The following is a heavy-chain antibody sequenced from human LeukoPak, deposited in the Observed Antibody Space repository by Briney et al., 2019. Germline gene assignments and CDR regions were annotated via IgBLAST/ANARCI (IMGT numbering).Heavy chain of an antibody. CDR3: ARLASGSYGPLTPFDY. CDR2: FYYSGST. J-gene: IGHJ4*02. Sequence: SETLSLTCTVSGGSISTYYWSWIRQPPGKGLEWIGYFYYSGSTNYNPSLKSRVTISVDTSKNQFSLRLSSVTAADTAVYYSARLASGSYGPLTPFDYWGQGTLVTVSS. CDR1: GGSISTYY. D-gene: IGHD1-26*01. V-gene: IGHV4-59*08.